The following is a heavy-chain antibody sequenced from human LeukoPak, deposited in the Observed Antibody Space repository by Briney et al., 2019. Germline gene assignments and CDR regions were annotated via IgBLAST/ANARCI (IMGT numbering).Heavy chain of an antibody. CDR1: GFTFSSYA. CDR2: ISGSGGTS. J-gene: IGHJ4*02. D-gene: IGHD1-1*01. V-gene: IGHV3-23*01. CDR3: AKESLRYDFDY. Sequence: GGSLRLSCIASGFTFSSYAMSWVRQAPGKGLEWVSSISGSGGTSYYADSVKGRFTISRDNSKNTLCLQMSSLRADDTAVYYCAKESLRYDFDYWGQGTLVTASS.